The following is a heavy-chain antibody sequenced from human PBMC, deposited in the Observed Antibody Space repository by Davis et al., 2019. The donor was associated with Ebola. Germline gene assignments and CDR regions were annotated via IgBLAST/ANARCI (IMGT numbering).Heavy chain of an antibody. J-gene: IGHJ6*04. V-gene: IGHV4-59*08. CDR1: GGSISSYY. CDR2: IYYSGST. CDR3: ARQQGLGPYYYYGMDV. Sequence: SETLSLTCTVSGGSISSYYWSWIRQPPGKGLEWIGYIYYSGSTYYNPSLKSRVTISVDTSKNQFSLKLSSVTAADTAVYYCARQQGLGPYYYYGMDVWGKGTTVTVSS. D-gene: IGHD6-19*01.